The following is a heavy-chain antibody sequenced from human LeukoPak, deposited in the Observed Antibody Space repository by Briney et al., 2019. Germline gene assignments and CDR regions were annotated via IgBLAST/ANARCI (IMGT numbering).Heavy chain of an antibody. CDR2: IIPIFGTA. D-gene: IGHD2-2*01. J-gene: IGHJ3*02. V-gene: IGHV1-69*05. CDR1: GGTFSSYA. CDR3: ARPPGYCSSTSCNGAFDI. Sequence: SVKVSCKASGGTFSSYAISWVRQAPGQGLEWMGGIIPIFGTANYAQKFQGRVTITTDESTSTAYMELSSLRSEDTAVYYCARPPGYCSSTSCNGAFDIWGQGTMVTVSS.